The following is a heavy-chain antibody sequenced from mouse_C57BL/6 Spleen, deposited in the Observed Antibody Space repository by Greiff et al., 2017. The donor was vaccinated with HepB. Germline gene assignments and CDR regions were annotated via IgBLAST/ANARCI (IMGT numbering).Heavy chain of an antibody. CDR3: ARLYGSSSWFAY. Sequence: QVQLQQPGAELVKPGASVKLSCKASGYTFTSYWMQWVKQRPGQGLEWIGEIDPSDSYTNYNQKFKGKATLTVDTSSSTAYMQLSSLTSEDSAVYYCARLYGSSSWFAYGGQGTLVTVSA. J-gene: IGHJ3*01. V-gene: IGHV1-50*01. D-gene: IGHD1-1*01. CDR1: GYTFTSYW. CDR2: IDPSDSYT.